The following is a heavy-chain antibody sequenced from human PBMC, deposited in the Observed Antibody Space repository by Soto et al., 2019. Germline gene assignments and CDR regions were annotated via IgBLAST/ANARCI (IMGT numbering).Heavy chain of an antibody. V-gene: IGHV1-18*01. Sequence: ASVKVSCKASGYTFTSYGISWVRQAPGQGLEWMGWISAYNGNTNYAQKLQGRVTMTTDTSTSTAYMELRSLRSDDTAVYYCARSRDIVLMVYAPDAFDIWGQGTMVTV. D-gene: IGHD2-8*01. CDR1: GYTFTSYG. CDR3: ARSRDIVLMVYAPDAFDI. J-gene: IGHJ3*02. CDR2: ISAYNGNT.